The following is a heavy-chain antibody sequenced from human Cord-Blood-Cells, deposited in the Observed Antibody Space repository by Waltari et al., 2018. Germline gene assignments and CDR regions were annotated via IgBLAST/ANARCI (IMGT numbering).Heavy chain of an antibody. Sequence: EVQLVESGGGLVKPGGSLRLSCAAYGFPFSSYSMNWVRQAPGKGLEWVSSISSSSSYIYYADSVKGRFTISRDNAKNSLYLQMNSLRAEDTAVYYCARDRGYSYGDAFDIWGQGTMVTVSS. J-gene: IGHJ3*02. D-gene: IGHD5-18*01. CDR2: ISSSSSYI. CDR3: ARDRGYSYGDAFDI. V-gene: IGHV3-21*01. CDR1: GFPFSSYS.